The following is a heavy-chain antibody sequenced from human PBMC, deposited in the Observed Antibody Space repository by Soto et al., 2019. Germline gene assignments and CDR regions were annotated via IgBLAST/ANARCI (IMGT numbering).Heavy chain of an antibody. V-gene: IGHV1-3*01. CDR2: INAGNGNT. J-gene: IGHJ5*02. Sequence: ASVKVSCKASGYTFTSYAIHWVRQAPGQRLEWMGWINAGNGNTKYSQKFQGRVTITRDTSASTAYMELSSLRSEDTAVYYCAGSGSYYHDNWFEPWGQGTLCNVSS. CDR3: AGSGSYYHDNWFEP. CDR1: GYTFTSYA. D-gene: IGHD3-10*01.